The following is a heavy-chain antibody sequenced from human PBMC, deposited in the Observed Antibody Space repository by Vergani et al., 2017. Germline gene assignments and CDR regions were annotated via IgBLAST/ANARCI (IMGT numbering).Heavy chain of an antibody. V-gene: IGHV1-69-2*01. D-gene: IGHD4-17*01. CDR1: GCTFTDHY. CDR3: ATPQTVTSGGMEV. J-gene: IGHJ6*02. CDR2: VDPEDGEK. Sequence: EVQLVQAGAEVKKPVATMKISCKVAGCTFTDHYMHWVKQAPGKGLEWMGLVDPEDGEKIDAEKFKGRVTIAAATSTDTDHLELSSLRPEDTAVYYCATPQTVTSGGMEVWGQGTKVIVSS.